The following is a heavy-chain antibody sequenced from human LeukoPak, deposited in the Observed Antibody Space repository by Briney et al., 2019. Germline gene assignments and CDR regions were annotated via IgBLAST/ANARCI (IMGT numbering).Heavy chain of an antibody. CDR1: GGAFSSYA. D-gene: IGHD2-21*01. J-gene: IGHJ4*02. CDR2: IIPIFGTA. V-gene: IGHV1-69*13. Sequence: TSVKVSCKASGGAFSSYAISWVRQAPGQGLEWMGGIIPIFGTANYAQKFQGRVTITADESTSTAYMELSSLRSEDTAVYYCARFWGGGDCPLWGQGTLVTVSS. CDR3: ARFWGGGDCPL.